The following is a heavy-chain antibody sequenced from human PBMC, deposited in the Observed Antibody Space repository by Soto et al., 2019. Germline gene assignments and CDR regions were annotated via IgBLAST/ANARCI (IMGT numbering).Heavy chain of an antibody. V-gene: IGHV4-4*02. CDR2: IYHSGST. J-gene: IGHJ6*02. D-gene: IGHD3-10*01. CDR3: ARWFGELSGVYYYYGMDV. Sequence: SETLSLTCAVSGGSISSSNWWSGVRQPQGKELEWIGEIYHSGSTNYNPSLKSRVTITVDKSKNQFSLKLSSVTAADSAVYYFARWFGELSGVYYYYGMDVWGQGTTVTVSS. CDR1: GGSISSSNW.